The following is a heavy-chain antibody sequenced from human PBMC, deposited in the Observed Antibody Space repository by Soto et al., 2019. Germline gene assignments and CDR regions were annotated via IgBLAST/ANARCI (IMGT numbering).Heavy chain of an antibody. CDR1: GFMFNNYA. Sequence: GGSLRLSCAASGFMFNNYAMSWVRQATGKGLEWVSTVSVSGGTTYYADSLKGRFTISRDNSKKTVYLQMNRLRADDTAIYYCAKGLYYYDSSGYRLFDYWGQGTLVTVSS. CDR3: AKGLYYYDSSGYRLFDY. D-gene: IGHD3-22*01. V-gene: IGHV3-23*01. J-gene: IGHJ4*02. CDR2: VSVSGGTT.